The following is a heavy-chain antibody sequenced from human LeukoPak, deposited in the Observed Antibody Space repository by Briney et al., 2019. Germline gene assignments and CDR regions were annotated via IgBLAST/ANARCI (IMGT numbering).Heavy chain of an antibody. CDR1: GFTFSSYS. Sequence: GGSLRLSCAASGFTFSSYSMNWVRQAPGKGLEWVSSISSSSSYIYYADSVKGRFTISRDNAKNSLYLQMNSLRAEDTAVYYCARSGYDYYYYYGMDVWGQGPRSPSP. J-gene: IGHJ6*02. CDR3: ARSGYDYYYYYGMDV. V-gene: IGHV3-21*01. CDR2: ISSSSSYI. D-gene: IGHD5-18*01.